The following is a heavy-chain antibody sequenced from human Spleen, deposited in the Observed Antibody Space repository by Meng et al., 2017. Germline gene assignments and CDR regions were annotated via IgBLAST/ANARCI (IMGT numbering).Heavy chain of an antibody. CDR3: ARVSPGLAARLGWFDY. CDR2: IIPIFGAA. Sequence: GQLVPSGAGVKKPGSPVKVSGKASGRSCSSYAISWVRQAPGQGLEWMGGIIPIFGAANYAQKFQGRVTITADESTSTAYMELSSLRSEDTAVYYCARVSPGLAARLGWFDYWGQGTLVTVSS. J-gene: IGHJ4*02. D-gene: IGHD6-6*01. CDR1: GRSCSSYA. V-gene: IGHV1-69*01.